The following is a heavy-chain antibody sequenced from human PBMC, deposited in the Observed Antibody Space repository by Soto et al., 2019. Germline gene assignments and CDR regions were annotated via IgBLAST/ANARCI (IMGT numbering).Heavy chain of an antibody. V-gene: IGHV1-18*01. CDR1: GYKFTNFG. CDR3: ARGGDGVRGVSNWFDP. CDR2: NSPYNGDT. D-gene: IGHD3-10*01. J-gene: IGHJ5*02. Sequence: QVQLVQSGAEVKKPGASVKVSCKTSGYKFTNFGITWVRQAPGQGLEWMGWNSPYNGDTNYAQKFQGRITMTTDAXTXXGYMELRSLTSDDTAVYYCARGGDGVRGVSNWFDPWGQGTLLTVSS.